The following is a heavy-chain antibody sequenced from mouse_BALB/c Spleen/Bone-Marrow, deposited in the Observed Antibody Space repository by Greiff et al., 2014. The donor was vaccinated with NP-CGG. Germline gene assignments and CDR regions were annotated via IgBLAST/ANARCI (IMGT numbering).Heavy chain of an antibody. J-gene: IGHJ3*01. CDR2: IDPANGNT. D-gene: IGHD2-9*01. CDR1: GFNIKDTY. Sequence: VQLQQSGAELVKPGDSVKLSCTASGFNIKDTYMHWVKQRPEQGLEWIGRIDPANGNTKYDPKFQGKATITADTSSNTAYLQLSSLPSEDTAVYYCTTYYGSRFTYWGQGTLVTVSA. V-gene: IGHV14-3*02. CDR3: TTYYGSRFTY.